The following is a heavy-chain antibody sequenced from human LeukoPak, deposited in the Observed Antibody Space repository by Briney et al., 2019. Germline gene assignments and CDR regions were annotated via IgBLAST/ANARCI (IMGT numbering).Heavy chain of an antibody. V-gene: IGHV3-23*01. D-gene: IGHD3-22*01. J-gene: IGHJ4*02. CDR3: AKDTYDNSI. CDR1: GFTFSSYG. Sequence: GGSLRLSCAASGFTFSSYGMTWVRQAPGEGLEWVAAISDSGTRTFYADSVRGRFTISRDNSKNTLYLQMNSLRAEDTAVYYCAKDTYDNSIWGQGTLVTVSS. CDR2: ISDSGTRT.